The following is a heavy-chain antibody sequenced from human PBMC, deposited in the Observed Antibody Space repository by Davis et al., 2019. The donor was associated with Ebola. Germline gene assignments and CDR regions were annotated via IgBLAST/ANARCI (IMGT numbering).Heavy chain of an antibody. Sequence: GGSLRLSCAASGFTFSDYYMSWIRQAPGKGLEWVANIKQDGSEKYYVDSVKGRFTISRDNAKNSLYLQMNSLRAEDTAVYYCARAGWDIVVVPAAHHTFDYWGQGTLVTVSS. D-gene: IGHD2-2*01. CDR2: IKQDGSEK. CDR3: ARAGWDIVVVPAAHHTFDY. J-gene: IGHJ4*02. V-gene: IGHV3-7*01. CDR1: GFTFSDYY.